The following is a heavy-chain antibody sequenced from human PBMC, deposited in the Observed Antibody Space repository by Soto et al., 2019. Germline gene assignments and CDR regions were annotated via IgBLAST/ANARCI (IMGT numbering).Heavy chain of an antibody. D-gene: IGHD6-19*01. Sequence: EVQLLESGGGLVQPGGSLRLSCAASGFTFSSYAMSWVRQAPGKGLDWVSAISGSGGSTYYADSVKGRFTISRDNSKNTLDLQMNSLRSEDTAVYYCAKGVAVAAKLDSWGQGTLVTVSS. CDR3: AKGVAVAAKLDS. V-gene: IGHV3-23*01. CDR2: ISGSGGST. J-gene: IGHJ4*02. CDR1: GFTFSSYA.